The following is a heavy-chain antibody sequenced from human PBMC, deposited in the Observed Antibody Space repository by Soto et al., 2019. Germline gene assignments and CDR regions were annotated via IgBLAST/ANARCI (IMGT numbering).Heavy chain of an antibody. D-gene: IGHD3-10*01. CDR1: GYTFTNYG. CDR2: ISAYNGNT. Sequence: ASVKVSCKASGYTFTNYGISWVRQAPGQGLEWMGWISAYNGNTNFAQKLQGRVTMTTDTSTSTAYMGLRSLRSDDTAVYYCARGVGSGSYYNQYNWFDPWGQGTLVTVSS. CDR3: ARGVGSGSYYNQYNWFDP. J-gene: IGHJ5*02. V-gene: IGHV1-18*01.